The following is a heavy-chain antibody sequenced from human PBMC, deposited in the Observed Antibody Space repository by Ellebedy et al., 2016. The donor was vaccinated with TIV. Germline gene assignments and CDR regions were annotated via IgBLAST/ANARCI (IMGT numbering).Heavy chain of an antibody. CDR1: GFTLTNAW. Sequence: GESLKISCAASGFTLTNAWMTWVRQAPGKGLEWVGRIKSKADGGTTVYAAPVKDRFIISRDDSENTLYLKMNSLKTEDTAMYYCTTGDKSGWYEYYFDYWGQGTLVTVSS. CDR2: IKSKADGGTT. J-gene: IGHJ4*02. CDR3: TTGDKSGWYEYYFDY. D-gene: IGHD6-19*01. V-gene: IGHV3-15*01.